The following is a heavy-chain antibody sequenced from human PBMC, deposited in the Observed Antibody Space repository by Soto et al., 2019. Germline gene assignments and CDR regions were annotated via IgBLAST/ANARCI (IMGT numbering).Heavy chain of an antibody. Sequence: QVQLVQSGAEVKKPGSSVKVSCKASGGTFSSYTISWVRQAPGQGLEWMGRIIPILGIANYAQKFQGRVTLTADKSTSTAYMELSSLRSEDTAVYYCARGAPLDIVVVPAATWFDPWGQGTLVTVAS. CDR2: IIPILGIA. V-gene: IGHV1-69*02. CDR1: GGTFSSYT. CDR3: ARGAPLDIVVVPAATWFDP. J-gene: IGHJ5*02. D-gene: IGHD2-2*03.